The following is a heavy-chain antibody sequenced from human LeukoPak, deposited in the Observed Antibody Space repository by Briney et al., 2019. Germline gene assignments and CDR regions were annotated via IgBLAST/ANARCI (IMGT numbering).Heavy chain of an antibody. D-gene: IGHD1-26*01. Sequence: GGSLRLSCAASGFTFSSYGMHWVRQAPGKGLEWVAVISYDGSNKYYADSVKGRFTISRDNSKNTLYLQMNSLRAEDTAVYYCAKDRTGSYLSFDYWGQGTLVTVSS. CDR3: AKDRTGSYLSFDY. J-gene: IGHJ4*02. CDR2: ISYDGSNK. CDR1: GFTFSSYG. V-gene: IGHV3-30*18.